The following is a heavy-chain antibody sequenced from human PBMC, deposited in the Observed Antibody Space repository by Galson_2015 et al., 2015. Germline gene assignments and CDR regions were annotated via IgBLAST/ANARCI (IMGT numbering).Heavy chain of an antibody. CDR3: ARGANRGGEFDY. V-gene: IGHV3-23*01. J-gene: IGHJ4*02. CDR1: GFTFSSYA. CDR2: IGDSGANT. Sequence: SLRLSCAVSGFTFSSYAMGWVRQAPGTGLEGVSSIGDSGANTKYADSVKGRFTISRDNSKNTLYLQMNSLRGDDTAVYYCARGANRGGEFDYWGQGALVTVSS. D-gene: IGHD1-14*01.